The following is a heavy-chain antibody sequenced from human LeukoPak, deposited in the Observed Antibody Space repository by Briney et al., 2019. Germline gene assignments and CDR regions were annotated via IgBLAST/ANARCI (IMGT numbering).Heavy chain of an antibody. CDR2: IRSKAYGGTI. V-gene: IGHV3-49*03. J-gene: IGHJ3*02. CDR3: TRDGSGSYGKRVAFDI. CDR1: GFTFGDYV. Sequence: GGSLRLSCTASGFTFGDYVMSWFRQAPGKGGGWVGFIRSKAYGGTIEYAASVTGRFTISRDDSKYIAYLQMNSLKTEDTAVYYCTRDGSGSYGKRVAFDIWGQGTMVTVSS. D-gene: IGHD1-26*01.